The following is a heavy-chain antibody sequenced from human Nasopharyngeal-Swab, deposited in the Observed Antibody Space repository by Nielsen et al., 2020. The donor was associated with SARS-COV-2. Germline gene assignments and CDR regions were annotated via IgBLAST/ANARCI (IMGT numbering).Heavy chain of an antibody. CDR1: GGSISSYY. Sequence: GSLRLSCTVVSGGSISSYYWRWIRQPAGKGLEWIGRIYTSGSTNYNPSLKSRVTMSVDTSKNQFSLKLSSVTAADTAVYYCARVYYDSSVWSFDYWGQGTLVTVSS. D-gene: IGHD3-22*01. CDR3: ARVYYDSSVWSFDY. J-gene: IGHJ4*02. V-gene: IGHV4-4*07. CDR2: IYTSGST.